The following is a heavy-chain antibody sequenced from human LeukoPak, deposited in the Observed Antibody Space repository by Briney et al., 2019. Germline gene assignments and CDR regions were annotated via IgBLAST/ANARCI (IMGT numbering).Heavy chain of an antibody. CDR3: ARGLYSSSYYYYYYMDV. D-gene: IGHD6-13*01. Sequence: PSETLSLTCTVSGGSISSYYWSWIRQPPGKGLEWIGYISYSGSSNYNPSLKSRVTISVDTSKNQFSLKLSSVTAADTAVYYCARGLYSSSYYYYYYMDVWGKGTTVTISS. J-gene: IGHJ6*03. V-gene: IGHV4-59*01. CDR2: ISYSGSS. CDR1: GGSISSYY.